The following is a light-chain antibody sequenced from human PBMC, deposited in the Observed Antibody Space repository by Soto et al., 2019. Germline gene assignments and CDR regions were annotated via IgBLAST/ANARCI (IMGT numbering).Light chain of an antibody. CDR2: LNSDGSH. J-gene: IGLJ2*01. V-gene: IGLV4-69*01. CDR3: QTWGTAIHDVV. Sequence: QLVLTQSPSASASLGASAKLTCTLSSGHSTYAIAWHQQQPDKGPRYLMKLNSDGSHSKGDGIPDRFSGSSSGAERHLTISSLQSEDEADYYCQTWGTAIHDVVFGGGTKLTVL. CDR1: SGHSTYA.